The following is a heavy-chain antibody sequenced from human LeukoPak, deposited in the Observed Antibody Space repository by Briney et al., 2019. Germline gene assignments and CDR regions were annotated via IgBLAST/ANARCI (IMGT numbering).Heavy chain of an antibody. CDR2: IIPIFGTA. CDR3: ARVVGRQLVRYWFDP. D-gene: IGHD6-13*01. V-gene: IGHV1-69*13. CDR1: GGTFSSYA. Sequence: ASVKVSCKASGGTFSSYAISWVRQAPGQGLEWMGGIIPIFGTANYAQKFQGRVTITADEPTSTAYMELSSLRSEDTAVYYCARVVGRQLVRYWFDPWGQGTLVTVSS. J-gene: IGHJ5*02.